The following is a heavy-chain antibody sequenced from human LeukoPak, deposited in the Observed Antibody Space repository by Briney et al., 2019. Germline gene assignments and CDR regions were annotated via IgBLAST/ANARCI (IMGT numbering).Heavy chain of an antibody. V-gene: IGHV3-23*01. D-gene: IGHD2-15*01. J-gene: IGHJ3*02. Sequence: GGSLRLSCAASGFTFSSYAMSWVRQAPRKGLEWVSAIRGSGGSTNYADSVKGRFTISRDNSKNTPYLQMNSLRAEDTAVYYCAKDYGSGGSCYSDAFDIWGQGTMVTVSS. CDR2: IRGSGGST. CDR3: AKDYGSGGSCYSDAFDI. CDR1: GFTFSSYA.